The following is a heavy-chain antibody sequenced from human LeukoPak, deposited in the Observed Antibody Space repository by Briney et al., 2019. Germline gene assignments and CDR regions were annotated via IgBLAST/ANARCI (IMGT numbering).Heavy chain of an antibody. Sequence: GGSLRLSCAASGFTVSSNYMSWVRQAPGKGLEWVSVIYSGGSTYYADSVKGRFTISRDNAKNSLYLQMNSLRAEDTAVYYCARSESSGYYRNWGQGTLVTVSS. V-gene: IGHV3-66*01. D-gene: IGHD3-22*01. J-gene: IGHJ4*02. CDR2: IYSGGST. CDR3: ARSESSGYYRN. CDR1: GFTVSSNY.